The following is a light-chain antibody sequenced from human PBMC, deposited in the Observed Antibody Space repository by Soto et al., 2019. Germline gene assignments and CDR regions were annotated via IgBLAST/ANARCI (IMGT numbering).Light chain of an antibody. CDR2: AAS. V-gene: IGKV1-27*01. Sequence: DIQLTQSPSSLSASVGDRVTITCRASQDISYYVAWYQQRPGKVPKLLIYAASILQSGVPSRFSGSGSGTHFTLTISSLQPEDFATYYGQKYNSAPLTFGGGTKVEIK. J-gene: IGKJ4*01. CDR1: QDISYY. CDR3: QKYNSAPLT.